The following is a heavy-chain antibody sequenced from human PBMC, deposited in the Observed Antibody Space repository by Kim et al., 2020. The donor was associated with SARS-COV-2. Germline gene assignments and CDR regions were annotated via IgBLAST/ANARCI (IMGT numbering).Heavy chain of an antibody. V-gene: IGHV4-34*01. J-gene: IGHJ4*02. CDR3: ARDYRGVVAFGFAY. CDR1: GGSFSGYY. D-gene: IGHD2-15*01. Sequence: SETLSLTCAVYGGSFSGYYWSWIRQPPGKGLEWIGEINHSGSTNYNPSLKSRVTISVDTSKNQFSLKLSSVTAADTAVYYCARDYRGVVAFGFAYWGQGTLVTVSS. CDR2: INHSGST.